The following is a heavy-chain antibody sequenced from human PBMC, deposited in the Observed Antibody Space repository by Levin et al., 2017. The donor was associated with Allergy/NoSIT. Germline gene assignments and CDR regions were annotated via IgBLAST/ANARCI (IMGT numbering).Heavy chain of an antibody. CDR1: GFTFSGYW. J-gene: IGHJ6*02. CDR2: IKQDGSEK. Sequence: GESLKISCAASGFTFSGYWMSWVRQAPGKGLEWVANIKQDGSEKYYVDSVKGRFTISSANAKNSLFLQMHSLRAEDTAVYYCARGRYLDVWGQGTTVTVSS. CDR3: ARGRYLDV. V-gene: IGHV3-7*01. D-gene: IGHD3-9*01.